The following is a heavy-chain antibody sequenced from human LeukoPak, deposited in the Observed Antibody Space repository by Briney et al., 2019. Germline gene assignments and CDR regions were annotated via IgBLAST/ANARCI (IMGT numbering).Heavy chain of an antibody. D-gene: IGHD6-19*01. CDR2: ISGSGGST. CDR1: GFTFSSYA. CDR3: AKGGSSSGWYAGDYYYYYGMDV. Sequence: PGGSLRLSCAASGFTFSSYAMSWVRQAPGKGLEWVSAISGSGGSTYYADSVKGRFTISRDNSKNTLYLQMNSLRAEDTAVYYCAKGGSSSGWYAGDYYYYYGMDVWGQGTTVTVSS. J-gene: IGHJ6*02. V-gene: IGHV3-23*01.